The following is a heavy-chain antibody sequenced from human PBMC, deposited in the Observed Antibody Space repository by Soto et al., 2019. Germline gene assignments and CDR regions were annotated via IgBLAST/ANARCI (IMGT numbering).Heavy chain of an antibody. CDR3: ARAGGLVAFYFDY. V-gene: IGHV3-7*01. CDR1: GFTFSSYW. Sequence: LRLSCAASGFTFSSYWMSWVRQAPGKGLEWVANIKQGGSEKYYVDSVKGRFTISRDNAKNSLYLQMNSLRAEDTAVYYCARAGGLVAFYFDYWGQGTLVTVSS. D-gene: IGHD2-8*02. J-gene: IGHJ4*02. CDR2: IKQGGSEK.